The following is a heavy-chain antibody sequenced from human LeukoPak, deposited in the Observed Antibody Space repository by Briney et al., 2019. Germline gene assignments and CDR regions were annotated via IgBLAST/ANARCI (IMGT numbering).Heavy chain of an antibody. CDR3: ARAVRYDSSGMGIFDY. D-gene: IGHD3-22*01. J-gene: IGHJ4*02. Sequence: PSETLSLTCTVPGGSICSYYWCWIRQPAGKGLEWIGRIYTSGNTNYNPSLKSRVTISVDKSKNQFSLKLSSVTAADTAVYYCARAVRYDSSGMGIFDYWGQGTLVTVSS. V-gene: IGHV4-4*07. CDR1: GGSICSYY. CDR2: IYTSGNT.